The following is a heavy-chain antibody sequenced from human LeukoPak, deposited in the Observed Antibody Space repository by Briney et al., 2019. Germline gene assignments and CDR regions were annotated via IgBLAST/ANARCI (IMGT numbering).Heavy chain of an antibody. CDR1: GGSVSSDSYY. D-gene: IGHD3-16*01. J-gene: IGHJ4*02. Sequence: SETLSLTCTVSGGSVSSDSYYWSWIRQPPGKGLEWIGYIFYSGSTNYNPSLKSRITISVDTSKNQFSLKLSSVTAADTAVYYCARGRLNGLGFWGQGTLATVSS. V-gene: IGHV4-61*01. CDR3: ARGRLNGLGF. CDR2: IFYSGST.